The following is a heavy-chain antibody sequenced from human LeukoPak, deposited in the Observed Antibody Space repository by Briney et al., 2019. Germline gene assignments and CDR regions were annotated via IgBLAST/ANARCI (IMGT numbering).Heavy chain of an antibody. D-gene: IGHD3-10*01. V-gene: IGHV1-69*13. Sequence: SVKVSCKASGGTFSSYAISWVRQAPGQGLEWMGGIIPIFGTANYAQKFQGRVTITADESTSTAYMELSSLRSEDTAVYYCATYYYGSGTQYWFDPWGQGTLVTVSS. CDR1: GGTFSSYA. J-gene: IGHJ5*02. CDR3: ATYYYGSGTQYWFDP. CDR2: IIPIFGTA.